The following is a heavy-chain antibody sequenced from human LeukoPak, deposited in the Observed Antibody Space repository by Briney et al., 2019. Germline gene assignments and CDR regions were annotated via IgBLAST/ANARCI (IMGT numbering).Heavy chain of an antibody. J-gene: IGHJ4*02. CDR1: GFTFSSYV. Sequence: PGGSLRLSCTASGFTFSSYVMTWVRQAPGKGLEWVSGISGSGDTYYADSVKGRFTISRDISRNRLYLQMNSLRAEDTAVYYCAKDKDLSLGDDRQYWGQGTLATVSS. CDR2: ISGSGDT. D-gene: IGHD3-16*01. V-gene: IGHV3-23*01. CDR3: AKDKDLSLGDDRQY.